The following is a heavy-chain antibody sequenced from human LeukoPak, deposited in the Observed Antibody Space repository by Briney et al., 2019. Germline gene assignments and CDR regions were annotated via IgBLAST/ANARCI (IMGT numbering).Heavy chain of an antibody. CDR1: QFTFSDYW. J-gene: IGHJ3*01. CDR2: INSNGITT. CDR3: ARGSYNWNDVHASDV. D-gene: IGHD1-1*01. Sequence: GGSLRLSCAASQFTFSDYWMHWVRQAPGKGLVWVSRINSNGITTYYAGSVKGRFTISRDNAKNTVYLQLNSLRAEDTAMYCCARGSYNWNDVHASDVWGQGTMVTVSS. V-gene: IGHV3-74*01.